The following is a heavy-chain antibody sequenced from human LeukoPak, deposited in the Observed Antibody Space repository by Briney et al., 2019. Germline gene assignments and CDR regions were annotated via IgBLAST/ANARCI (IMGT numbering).Heavy chain of an antibody. CDR3: ARAAGIAAAGFDY. V-gene: IGHV4-34*01. CDR2: INHSGST. CDR1: GGSFSGYY. J-gene: IGHJ4*02. Sequence: SETLSLTCAVHGGSFSGYYWSWIRQPPGKGLEWIGEINHSGSTNYNPSLKSRVTISVDTSKNQFSLKLSSVTAADTAVYYCARAAGIAAAGFDYWGQGTLVTVSS. D-gene: IGHD6-13*01.